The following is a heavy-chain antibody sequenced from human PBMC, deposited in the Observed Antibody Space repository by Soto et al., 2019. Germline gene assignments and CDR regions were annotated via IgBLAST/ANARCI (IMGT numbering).Heavy chain of an antibody. CDR1: GYTFTSYY. J-gene: IGHJ5*02. D-gene: IGHD2-15*01. CDR3: ASLLGILST. V-gene: IGHV1-46*03. Sequence: QVQLVQSGAEVKKPGASVKVSCKASGYTFTSYYIHWVRQAPGQGLEWMGTINPSGGSTSYAQKFQGRVTMTRDTSTSTVYMELSGLRSEDTAVYYCASLLGILSTWGQGTLVTVSS. CDR2: INPSGGST.